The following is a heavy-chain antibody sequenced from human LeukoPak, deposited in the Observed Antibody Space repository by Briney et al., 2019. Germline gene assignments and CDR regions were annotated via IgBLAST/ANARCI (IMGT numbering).Heavy chain of an antibody. V-gene: IGHV3-7*05. CDR1: GFTSGTFW. J-gene: IGHJ4*02. CDR2: IKQDGSEK. D-gene: IGHD6-13*01. Sequence: PGGSLRLSCAASGFTSGTFWMTWVRQSPGKGLEWVANIKQDGSEKYYVNSVRGRFTISRDNAKNSLYLQMNSLTAEDTAVYYCTSGRWSAVWGQGTLVTVSS. CDR3: TSGRWSAV.